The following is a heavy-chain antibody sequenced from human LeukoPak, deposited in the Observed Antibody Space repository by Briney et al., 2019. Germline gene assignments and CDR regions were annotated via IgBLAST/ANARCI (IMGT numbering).Heavy chain of an antibody. CDR1: GYTFTSYD. CDR2: MNPNSGNT. D-gene: IGHD5-18*01. CDR3: ARGRGVTPSGPTRILLWHPLAY. V-gene: IGHV1-8*01. J-gene: IGHJ4*02. Sequence: ASVKVSCKASGYTFTSYDINWVRQATGQGLEWMGWMNPNSGNTGYAQKFQGRVTMTRNTSISTAYMELSSLRSEDTAVYYCARGRGVTPSGPTRILLWHPLAYWGQGTLVTVSS.